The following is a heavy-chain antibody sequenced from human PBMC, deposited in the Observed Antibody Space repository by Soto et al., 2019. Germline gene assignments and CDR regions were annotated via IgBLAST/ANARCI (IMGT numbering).Heavy chain of an antibody. CDR2: TSAYNGNT. CDR1: GYTFTSYG. Sequence: ASVKVSCKASGYTFTSYGISWVRQAPGQGLEWMGWTSAYNGNTNYAQKLQGRVTMTTDTSTSTAYMELRSLRSDDTAVYYCARDRRARGSYSLYYYYGMDVWGQGTTVTVSS. D-gene: IGHD1-26*01. J-gene: IGHJ6*02. V-gene: IGHV1-18*01. CDR3: ARDRRARGSYSLYYYYGMDV.